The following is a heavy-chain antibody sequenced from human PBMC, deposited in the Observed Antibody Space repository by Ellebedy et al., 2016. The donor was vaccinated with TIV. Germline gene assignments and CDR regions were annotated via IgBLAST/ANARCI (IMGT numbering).Heavy chain of an antibody. CDR2: INHSGST. CDR3: AVSVRGWDY. D-gene: IGHD3-10*02. V-gene: IGHV4-34*01. Sequence: MPSETLSLTCAVYGGSFSGYYWSWIRQPPGKGLEWIGEINHSGSTNYNPSLKSRVTISVDTSKNQFSLKLSSVTAADTAVYYCAVSVRGWDYWGQGTLVTVSS. J-gene: IGHJ4*02. CDR1: GGSFSGYY.